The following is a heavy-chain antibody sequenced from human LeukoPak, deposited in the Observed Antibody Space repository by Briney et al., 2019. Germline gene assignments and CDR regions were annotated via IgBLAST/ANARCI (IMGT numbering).Heavy chain of an antibody. V-gene: IGHV1-69*13. CDR2: IIPIFGTA. CDR1: GGTFISYA. D-gene: IGHD3-22*01. Sequence: GASVKVSCKASGGTFISYAISWVRQAPGQGLEWMGGIIPIFGTANYAQKFQGRVTITADESTSTAYMELSSLRSEDTAVYYCASGQLPSFHYYYDSSGYLYYFDYRGQGTLVTVSS. J-gene: IGHJ4*02. CDR3: ASGQLPSFHYYYDSSGYLYYFDY.